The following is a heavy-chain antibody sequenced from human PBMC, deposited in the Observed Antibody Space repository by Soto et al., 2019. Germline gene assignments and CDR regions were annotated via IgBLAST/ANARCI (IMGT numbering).Heavy chain of an antibody. CDR1: GFTFSSYA. V-gene: IGHV3-23*01. D-gene: IGHD4-17*01. Sequence: GGSLRLSCAASGFTFSSYAMSWVRQAPGKGLQWVSAISGTYGRTYYADSVKGRFTISRDNSKNTLYLQINSLRAEDTTVYYCAHHDYGDFHASGYYFDYWGQGTLVTVSS. CDR2: ISGTYGRT. J-gene: IGHJ4*02. CDR3: AHHDYGDFHASGYYFDY.